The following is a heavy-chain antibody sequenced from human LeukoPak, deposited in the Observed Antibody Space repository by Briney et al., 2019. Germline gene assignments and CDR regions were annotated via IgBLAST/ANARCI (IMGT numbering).Heavy chain of an antibody. CDR3: VGGGSEFDY. CDR1: GGSFSGYY. CDR2: NSDSGNS. D-gene: IGHD2-15*01. V-gene: IGHV4-34*01. Sequence: SETLSLTCAVYGGSFSGYYWSWIRQPPGKGLEWIGENSDSGNSNYNPSLKSRVTISVDTSKNQFSLKLSSVTAADTAVYYCVGGGSEFDYWGQGTLVTVSS. J-gene: IGHJ4*02.